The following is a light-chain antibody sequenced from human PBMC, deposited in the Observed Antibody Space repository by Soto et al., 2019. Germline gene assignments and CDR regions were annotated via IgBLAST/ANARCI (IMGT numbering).Light chain of an antibody. Sequence: QSALTQPASVSGSPGQSITISCTGTSSDVGGYNYVSWYQQHPGKAPKLMIYDVSNRPSGVSNRFSGSKSGNTASLTISGLQAKDEADYYCSSYTSSSTFVFGGGTQLTVL. CDR2: DVS. CDR3: SSYTSSSTFV. J-gene: IGLJ2*01. CDR1: SSDVGGYNY. V-gene: IGLV2-14*01.